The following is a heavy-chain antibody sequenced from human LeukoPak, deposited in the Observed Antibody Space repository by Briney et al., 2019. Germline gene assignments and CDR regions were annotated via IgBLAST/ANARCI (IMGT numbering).Heavy chain of an antibody. CDR2: VYHNGET. J-gene: IGHJ6*03. Sequence: PWETLSLTCTVSGYSITTNYYWAWIRQSPGTGLEWIGSVYHNGETCYNPSLKSRVTISVDTSKNEFSLRLTSVTAADTAVYYCVTPRSWELSDMAVWGKGTTVIVSS. D-gene: IGHD1-26*01. CDR1: GYSITTNYY. V-gene: IGHV4-38-2*02. CDR3: VTPRSWELSDMAV.